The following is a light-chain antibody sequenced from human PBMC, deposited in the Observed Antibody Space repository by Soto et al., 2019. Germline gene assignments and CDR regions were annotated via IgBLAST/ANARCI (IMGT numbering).Light chain of an antibody. Sequence: EVVLKQSPGTLSLSPGERATLSCRASQSVSSSYLAWYQQKPGQAPRLLIYGASSRATGIPDRFSGSGSGTDFTLTISRLESEDYAVYYCQQYGSSPDTFGQGTRLEI. CDR2: GAS. CDR1: QSVSSSY. J-gene: IGKJ5*01. V-gene: IGKV3-20*01. CDR3: QQYGSSPDT.